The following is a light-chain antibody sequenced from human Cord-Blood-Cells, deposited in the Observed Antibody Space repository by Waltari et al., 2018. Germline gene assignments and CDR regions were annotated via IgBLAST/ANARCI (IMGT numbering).Light chain of an antibody. Sequence: QSVLTQPPSVSGAPGQRVTISCTGGSSNIGAGYDVPWYQQLPGTAPKLLIYVNSNRPSGVPDRFSGSKSGTSASLAITGLQAEDEADYYCQSYDSSLSGSVFGGGTKLTVL. J-gene: IGLJ3*02. CDR1: SSNIGAGYD. CDR2: VNS. CDR3: QSYDSSLSGSV. V-gene: IGLV1-40*01.